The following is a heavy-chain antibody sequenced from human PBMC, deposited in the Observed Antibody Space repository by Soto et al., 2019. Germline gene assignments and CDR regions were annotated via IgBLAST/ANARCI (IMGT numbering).Heavy chain of an antibody. V-gene: IGHV4-31*03. CDR1: GGSISSGNYY. Sequence: SETLSLTCTVSGGSISSGNYYWSWIRQHPGKGLEWIGYIYYSGTTYNNPSLKSRVTISVDTSKNQFSLKLNSVTAADTAVYYCARRNGDYDYFQLWGQGTLVTV. J-gene: IGHJ1*01. CDR2: IYYSGTT. D-gene: IGHD4-17*01. CDR3: ARRNGDYDYFQL.